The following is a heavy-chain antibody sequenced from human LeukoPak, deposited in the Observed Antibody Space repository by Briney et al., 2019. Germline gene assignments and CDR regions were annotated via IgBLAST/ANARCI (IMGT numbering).Heavy chain of an antibody. Sequence: GGSLRLSCAASGFTFDDYGMSCVRQAPGKGLEWVSGINWNGGSTGYADSVKGRFTISRDNAKNSLYLQMNSLRAEDTALYYCARVATVYSSSWAFDYWGQGTLVTVSS. J-gene: IGHJ4*02. CDR1: GFTFDDYG. CDR2: INWNGGST. V-gene: IGHV3-20*04. CDR3: ARVATVYSSSWAFDY. D-gene: IGHD6-13*01.